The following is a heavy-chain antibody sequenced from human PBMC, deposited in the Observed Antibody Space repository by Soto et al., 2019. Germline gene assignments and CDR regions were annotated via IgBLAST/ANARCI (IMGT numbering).Heavy chain of an antibody. V-gene: IGHV2-5*01. D-gene: IGHD6-6*01. J-gene: IGHJ3*02. Sequence: CGPTLVNPTQTLTLTCSFSGFSLSTSGWGVGWIRQSPGKALEWLALIYWSGDEHYRPSLKSRLSITKDTSKNHVVLIMTDMAPVDTATYYCARGLATLPVFAFDIWGQGTMVTVSS. CDR2: IYWSGDE. CDR3: ARGLATLPVFAFDI. CDR1: GFSLSTSGWG.